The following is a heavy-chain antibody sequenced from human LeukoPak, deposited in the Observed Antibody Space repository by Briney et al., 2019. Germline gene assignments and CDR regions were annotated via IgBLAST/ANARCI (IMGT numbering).Heavy chain of an antibody. Sequence: SETLSLTCTVSGGSLSSYYWSWIRQPAGKGLEWIGRIYTSGSTNYNPSLKSRVTMSVDTSKNQFSLKLSSVTAADTAVYYCARSYSSGWPTSYYYYYMDVWGKGTTVTVSS. CDR2: IYTSGST. CDR3: ARSYSSGWPTSYYYYYMDV. V-gene: IGHV4-4*07. CDR1: GGSLSSYY. J-gene: IGHJ6*03. D-gene: IGHD6-19*01.